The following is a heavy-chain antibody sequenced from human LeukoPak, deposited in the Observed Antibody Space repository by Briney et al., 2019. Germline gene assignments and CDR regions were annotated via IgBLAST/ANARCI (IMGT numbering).Heavy chain of an antibody. CDR1: GYTFTGYY. V-gene: IGHV1-2*02. D-gene: IGHD3-10*01. Sequence: ASVKVSCKASGYTFTGYYMHWVRQAPGQGLEWMGWINPNSGGTNYAQKFQGRVTMTRDTSISTAYMELSRLRSDDTAVYYCARVTMATYYYYYMDAWGKGTTVTVSS. CDR2: INPNSGGT. CDR3: ARVTMATYYYYYMDA. J-gene: IGHJ6*03.